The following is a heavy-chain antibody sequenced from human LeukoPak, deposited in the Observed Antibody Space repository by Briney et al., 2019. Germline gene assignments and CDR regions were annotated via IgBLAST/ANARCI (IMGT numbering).Heavy chain of an antibody. CDR2: MNPNSGNT. Sequence: ASVKASCKASGYTFTSYDINWVRQATGQGLEWMGWMNPNSGNTGYAQKFQGRVTMTRNTSISTAYMELSSLRSEDTAVYYCARGGESWFGELLYWFDPWGQGTLVTVSS. D-gene: IGHD3-10*01. CDR1: GYTFTSYD. V-gene: IGHV1-8*01. CDR3: ARGGESWFGELLYWFDP. J-gene: IGHJ5*02.